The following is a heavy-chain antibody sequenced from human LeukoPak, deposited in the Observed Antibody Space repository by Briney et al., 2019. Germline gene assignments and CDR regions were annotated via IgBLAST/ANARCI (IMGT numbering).Heavy chain of an antibody. CDR2: VYYSGLT. D-gene: IGHD3-10*01. J-gene: IGHJ4*02. Sequence: PSETLSLTCTVSGGSINSTNYNWGWIRQPPRRGPEWLASVYYSGLTYYNSSLKSRVSISVDTSKNQFFLKLTSVTAADTAVYYCARVAYGSGSRLIDCWGQGTLVTISS. CDR1: GGSINSTNYN. V-gene: IGHV4-39*07. CDR3: ARVAYGSGSRLIDC.